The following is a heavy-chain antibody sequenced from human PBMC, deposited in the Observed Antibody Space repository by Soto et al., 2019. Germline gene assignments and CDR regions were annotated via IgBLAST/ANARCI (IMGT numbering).Heavy chain of an antibody. CDR2: IIPIFGTA. D-gene: IGHD3-22*01. CDR1: GGTFSSYA. J-gene: IGHJ1*01. V-gene: IGHV1-69*01. Sequence: QVQLVQSGAEVKKPGSSVKVSCKASGGTFSSYAISWVRQAPGQGLEWMGGIIPIFGTANYAQKFQGRVTITADESMSTAYMELSSLRSEDTAVYYCARSPGKYYYDSSGYYGFQHWGQGTLVTVSS. CDR3: ARSPGKYYYDSSGYYGFQH.